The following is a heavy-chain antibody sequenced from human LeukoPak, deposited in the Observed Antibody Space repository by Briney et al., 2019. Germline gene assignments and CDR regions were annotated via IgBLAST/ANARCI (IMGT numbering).Heavy chain of an antibody. CDR2: VYDSGTP. CDR3: ARGRSSGDANWFDP. Sequence: SETLSLTCTVSGDSIRFYYWGWIRQAPEKGLEWIGCVYDSGTPHYNPSLKSRVTISKDTSKNQFSLRVTSVTAADTAVYYCARGRSSGDANWFDPWGQGTLVTVSS. CDR1: GDSIRFYY. J-gene: IGHJ5*02. V-gene: IGHV4-59*01. D-gene: IGHD1-26*01.